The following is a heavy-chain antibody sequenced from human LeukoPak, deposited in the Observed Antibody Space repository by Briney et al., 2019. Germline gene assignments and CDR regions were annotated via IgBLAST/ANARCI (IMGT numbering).Heavy chain of an antibody. CDR2: IYSGGST. Sequence: ASVKVSCKASGYTFTSNYMSWVRQAPGKGLEWVSVIYSGGSTYYADSVKGRFTISRDNSKNTLYLQMNSLRAEDTAVYYCAREPNYYDSSGYRLEPFDPWGQGTLVTVSS. CDR3: AREPNYYDSSGYRLEPFDP. V-gene: IGHV3-66*01. J-gene: IGHJ5*02. D-gene: IGHD3-22*01. CDR1: GYTFTSNY.